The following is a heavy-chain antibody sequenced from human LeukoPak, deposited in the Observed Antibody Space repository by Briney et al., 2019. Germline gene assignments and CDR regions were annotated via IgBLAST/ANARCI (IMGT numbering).Heavy chain of an antibody. CDR3: AKITSEGS. V-gene: IGHV3-74*01. J-gene: IGHJ5*02. CDR1: GFTFSTYW. Sequence: GGSLRLSCAASGFTFSTYWMHWVRQAPGKGLVWVARINGDGGDTNYAASVKGRFTISRDNSKNRLYLQMDFLRAEDTAVYYCAKITSEGSWGQGTLVTVSS. CDR2: INGDGGDT. D-gene: IGHD3-10*01.